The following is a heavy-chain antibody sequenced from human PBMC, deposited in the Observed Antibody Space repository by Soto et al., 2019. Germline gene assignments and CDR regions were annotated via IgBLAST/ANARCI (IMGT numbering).Heavy chain of an antibody. D-gene: IGHD3-22*01. Sequence: QVQLVQSGAEVKKPGASVKVSCKASGYTFTSYAMHWVRQAPGQRLEWMGWINAGNGNTKYSQKFQGRVTITRDTSASTAYMELGSLRSEDTAVYYCARGGGSGYFDPWGQGTLVTVSS. CDR2: INAGNGNT. CDR3: ARGGGSGYFDP. V-gene: IGHV1-3*01. CDR1: GYTFTSYA. J-gene: IGHJ5*02.